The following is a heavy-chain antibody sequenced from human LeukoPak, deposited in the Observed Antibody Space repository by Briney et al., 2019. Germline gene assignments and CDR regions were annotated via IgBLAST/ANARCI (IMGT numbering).Heavy chain of an antibody. CDR2: IRYDGSNK. J-gene: IGHJ4*02. CDR1: GFTFSSYG. V-gene: IGHV3-30*02. D-gene: IGHD5-18*01. CDR3: AKQQDTAMVTLHFDY. Sequence: PGGSLRLSCAASGFTFSSYGMHWVRQAPGKGLEWVAFIRYDGSNKYYADSVKGRFTISRDNSKNTLYLQMNSLRAEDTAVYYCAKQQDTAMVTLHFDYWGQGTLVTVSS.